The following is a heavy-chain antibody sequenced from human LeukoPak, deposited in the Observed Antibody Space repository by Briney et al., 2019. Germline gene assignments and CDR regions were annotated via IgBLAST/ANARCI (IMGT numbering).Heavy chain of an antibody. CDR2: ISSGSSYI. V-gene: IGHV3-21*01. J-gene: IGHJ4*02. D-gene: IGHD3-22*01. Sequence: GGSLRLSCAASGFTFSTYSMNWARQAPGKGLEWVSSISSGSSYIYYADSVKGRFTISRDNAKNSLYLQMNSLRAEDTAVYYCAFDSSGYYWARLYWGQGTLVTVSS. CDR1: GFTFSTYS. CDR3: AFDSSGYYWARLY.